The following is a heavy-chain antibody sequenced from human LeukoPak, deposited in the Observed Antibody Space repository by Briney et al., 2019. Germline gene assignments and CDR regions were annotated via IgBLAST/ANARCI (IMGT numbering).Heavy chain of an antibody. V-gene: IGHV4-31*03. D-gene: IGHD3-22*01. CDR2: IYYSGST. CDR1: GGSISSGGYY. Sequence: KASQTLSLTCTVSGGSISSGGYYWSWIRQHPGKGLEWIGYIYYSGSTYYNPSLKSRVTISVDTSKNQFPLKLSSVTAADTAVYYCASVRAYYYDSSGYRFDYWGQGTLVTVSS. CDR3: ASVRAYYYDSSGYRFDY. J-gene: IGHJ4*02.